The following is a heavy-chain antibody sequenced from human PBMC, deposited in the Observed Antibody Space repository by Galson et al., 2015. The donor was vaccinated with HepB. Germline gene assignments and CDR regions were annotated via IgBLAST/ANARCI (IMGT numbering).Heavy chain of an antibody. V-gene: IGHV3-53*04. D-gene: IGHD3-10*01. CDR2: IYSGGST. CDR3: ARVSSFWSGSGSYAFDI. J-gene: IGHJ3*02. Sequence: SLRLSCAASGFTVSSNYMSWVRRAPGKGLEWVSVIYSGGSTYYADSVKGRFTISRRNSKNTLYLQMNSLRAEDTAVYYCARVSSFWSGSGSYAFDIWGQGTMVTVSS. CDR1: GFTVSSNY.